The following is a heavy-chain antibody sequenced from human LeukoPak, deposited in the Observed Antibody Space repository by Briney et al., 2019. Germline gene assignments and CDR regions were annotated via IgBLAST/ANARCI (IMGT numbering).Heavy chain of an antibody. Sequence: PSETLSLTCTVSGGSISSSSYYWGWIRQAPGKGLEWIATIYHSGSTYYNPSLQSRVTISLDTSKNQFSLKLRSLTAADTAVYFCARDGLGFDTSGFSRWGQGILVTVSS. CDR1: GGSISSSSYY. CDR2: IYHSGST. J-gene: IGHJ4*02. V-gene: IGHV4-39*07. CDR3: ARDGLGFDTSGFSR. D-gene: IGHD3-3*01.